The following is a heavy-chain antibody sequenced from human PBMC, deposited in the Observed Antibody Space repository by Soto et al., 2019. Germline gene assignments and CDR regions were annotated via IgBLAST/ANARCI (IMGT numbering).Heavy chain of an antibody. J-gene: IGHJ6*02. CDR3: ARRTRWNDGGYYDYDMDV. CDR2: ISGYNGAT. V-gene: IGHV1-18*01. D-gene: IGHD1-1*01. Sequence: ASVKVSCKASGYSFSSFGISWARQAPGQGLEWLGWISGYNGATNYAQRVQGRVALTTDTSTSTAYMELRNLKSDDTAVYFCARRTRWNDGGYYDYDMDVWGQGTTVTVSS. CDR1: GYSFSSFG.